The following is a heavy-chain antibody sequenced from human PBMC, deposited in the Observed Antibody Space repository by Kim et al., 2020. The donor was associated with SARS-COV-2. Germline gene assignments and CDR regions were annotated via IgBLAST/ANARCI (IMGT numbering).Heavy chain of an antibody. CDR1: GFTFNSYW. Sequence: GGSLRISCAASGFTFNSYWLTWVRQAPGKGLEWVANIKQDGSEKYYVDSVKGRFTISRDNAKNSLYLQMNSLRVEDTAVYYCAKDTNSPPWVFDYWGQGTLVTVSS. D-gene: IGHD1-1*01. V-gene: IGHV3-7*01. CDR3: AKDTNSPPWVFDY. CDR2: IKQDGSEK. J-gene: IGHJ4*02.